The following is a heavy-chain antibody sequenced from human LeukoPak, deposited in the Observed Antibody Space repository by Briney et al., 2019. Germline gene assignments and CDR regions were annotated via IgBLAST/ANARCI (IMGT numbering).Heavy chain of an antibody. CDR1: GGTFSSYA. CDR3: AREAGYSSSWPYFDY. V-gene: IGHV1-69*13. Sequence: ASVKVSCKASGGTFSSYAISWVRQAPGQGLEWMGGIIPIFGTANYAQKFQGRVTITADEATNTAFMELSSLRSEDTAVYYCAREAGYSSSWPYFDYWGQGTLVTVSS. CDR2: IIPIFGTA. J-gene: IGHJ4*02. D-gene: IGHD6-13*01.